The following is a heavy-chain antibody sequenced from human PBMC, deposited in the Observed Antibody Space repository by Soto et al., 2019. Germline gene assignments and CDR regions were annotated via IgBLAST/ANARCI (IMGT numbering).Heavy chain of an antibody. V-gene: IGHV3-66*01. Sequence: GSLRLSCAASGFTVSSNYMSWVRQAPGKGLEWVSVIYSGGDTYYADSVTGRFTISRDTSKNTVFLQMNSLRAEDTALYFCAKSRSSSSRYFHYWGQGALVTVSS. D-gene: IGHD6-6*01. J-gene: IGHJ4*02. CDR3: AKSRSSSSRYFHY. CDR1: GFTVSSNY. CDR2: IYSGGDT.